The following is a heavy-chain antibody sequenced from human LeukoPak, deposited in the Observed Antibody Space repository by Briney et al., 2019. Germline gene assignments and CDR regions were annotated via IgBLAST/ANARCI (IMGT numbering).Heavy chain of an antibody. D-gene: IGHD4-23*01. J-gene: IGHJ3*02. Sequence: ASVKVSCKASGYTFTGYYMHWVRQAPGQGLEWMGWISAYNGNTNYAQKLQGRVTMTTDTSTSTAYMELRSLRSDDTAVYYCARDLYGANSGAFDIWGQGTMVTVSS. CDR1: GYTFTGYY. V-gene: IGHV1-18*04. CDR3: ARDLYGANSGAFDI. CDR2: ISAYNGNT.